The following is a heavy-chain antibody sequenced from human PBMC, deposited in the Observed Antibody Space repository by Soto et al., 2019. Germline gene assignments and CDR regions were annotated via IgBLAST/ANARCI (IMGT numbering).Heavy chain of an antibody. CDR2: IFSSGES. D-gene: IGHD3-10*01. V-gene: IGHV3-53*01. CDR3: ARGGIGMVRTFDH. CDR1: GFTVSSTY. Sequence: GGSLRLSCAASGFTVSSTYMSWVRQAPGRGLEWVSIIFSSGESFYADSVKGRFTISRDSSDNTVYLQMNSLKAEDTAVYYCARGGIGMVRTFDHWGQGTLVTVSS. J-gene: IGHJ4*02.